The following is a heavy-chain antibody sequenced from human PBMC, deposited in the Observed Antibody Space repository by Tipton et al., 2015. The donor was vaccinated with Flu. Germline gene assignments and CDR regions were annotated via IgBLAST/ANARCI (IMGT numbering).Heavy chain of an antibody. V-gene: IGHV1-69*09. D-gene: IGHD6-13*01. CDR3: ARGQQLDPGLYYCSSYGMDV. Sequence: QLVQSGPEVKKPGSSVKVSCKASGGTFSSYAISWVRQAPGQGLEWMGGIIPILGIANYAQKFQGRVTITADKSTSTAYMELSSLRSEDTAVYYCARGQQLDPGLYYCSSYGMDVWGQGTTATVSS. CDR2: IIPILGIA. J-gene: IGHJ6*02. CDR1: GGTFSSYA.